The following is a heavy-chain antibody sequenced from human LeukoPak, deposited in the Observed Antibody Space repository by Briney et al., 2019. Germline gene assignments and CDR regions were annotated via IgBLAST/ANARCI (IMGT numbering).Heavy chain of an antibody. J-gene: IGHJ4*02. CDR3: ARGLTDYGGSTFDY. Sequence: SETLSLTCTVSGGSISSGGYYWSWIRQPPGKGLEWIGYIYHSGSTYYNPSLKSRVTISVDRSKNQFSLKLSSVTAADTAVYYCARGLTDYGGSTFDYWGQGTLVTVSS. CDR2: IYHSGST. CDR1: GGSISSGGYY. D-gene: IGHD4-23*01. V-gene: IGHV4-30-2*01.